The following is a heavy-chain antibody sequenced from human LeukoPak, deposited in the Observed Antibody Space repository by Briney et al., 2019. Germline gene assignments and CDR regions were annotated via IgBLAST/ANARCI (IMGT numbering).Heavy chain of an antibody. D-gene: IGHD3-10*01. J-gene: IGHJ6*02. CDR1: GGSFSGYY. V-gene: IGHV4-34*01. CDR3: AGVMGWFGELYMDV. CDR2: INHSGST. Sequence: PSETLSLTCAVYGGSFSGYYWSWIRQPPAKGLEWIGEINHSGSTNYNPSLTSRVTISVYTSKNQFSLKLSSVAAADTAVYYCAGVMGWFGELYMDVWGQGTTVTVSS.